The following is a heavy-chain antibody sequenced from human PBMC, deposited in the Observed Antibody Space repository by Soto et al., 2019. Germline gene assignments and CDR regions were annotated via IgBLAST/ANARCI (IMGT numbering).Heavy chain of an antibody. CDR1: GYTFTSYY. Sequence: ASVKVSCKASGYTFTSYYMHWVRQAPGQGLEWMGIINPRGGSTIYAQKFQGRVTMTRDTSTSTVYMELSSLRSEDTAVYYCASLAVTTSLGYYYYGMDVWGQGTTVTVSS. J-gene: IGHJ6*02. CDR3: ASLAVTTSLGYYYYGMDV. CDR2: INPRGGST. D-gene: IGHD4-4*01. V-gene: IGHV1-46*01.